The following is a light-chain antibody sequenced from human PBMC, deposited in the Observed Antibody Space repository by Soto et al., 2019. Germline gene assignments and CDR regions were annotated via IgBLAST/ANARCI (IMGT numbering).Light chain of an antibody. J-gene: IGLJ2*01. CDR1: SSNIGNNY. CDR2: EDD. V-gene: IGLV1-51*02. CDR3: GTWDSSLSAGI. Sequence: QSVLTQPPSVSAAPGQRGTISCSGSSSNIGNNYVSWYRQFPGTAPKLLICEDDKRPPGIPDRFSGSKSGSSATLAITGIQTGDEADYYCGTWDSSLSAGIFGGGTKVTVL.